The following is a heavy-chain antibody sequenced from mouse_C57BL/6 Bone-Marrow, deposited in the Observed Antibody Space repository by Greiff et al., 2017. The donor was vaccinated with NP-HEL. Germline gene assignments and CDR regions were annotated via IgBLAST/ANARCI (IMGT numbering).Heavy chain of an antibody. V-gene: IGHV1-66*01. CDR3: ARKQGDYREDFDY. CDR1: GYSFTSYY. Sequence: QVQLQQSGPELVKPGASVKISCKASGYSFTSYYIHWVKQRPGQGLEWIGWIYPGSGNTKYTATFKGKATLTADTSSRTVYMRLSSLTSEDSSVYYCARKQGDYREDFDYRGKGTTLTVA. CDR2: IYPGSGNT. D-gene: IGHD2-13*01. J-gene: IGHJ2*01.